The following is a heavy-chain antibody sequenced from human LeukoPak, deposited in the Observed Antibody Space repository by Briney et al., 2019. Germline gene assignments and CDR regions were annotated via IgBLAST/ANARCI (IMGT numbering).Heavy chain of an antibody. D-gene: IGHD3-10*01. Sequence: PGGSLRLSCAASGFTFSSYAIHWVRQAPGKGLEWVTFISHDGSNKYYADSVKGRFTISRDNSKKTLYLQVNSLRVEDAAVYCCARGSHQDYFGSMTYLFDYWGQGTLVTVSS. J-gene: IGHJ4*02. CDR1: GFTFSSYA. CDR2: ISHDGSNK. V-gene: IGHV3-30*04. CDR3: ARGSHQDYFGSMTYLFDY.